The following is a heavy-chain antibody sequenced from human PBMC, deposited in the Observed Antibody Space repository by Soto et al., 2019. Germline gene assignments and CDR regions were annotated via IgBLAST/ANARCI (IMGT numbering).Heavy chain of an antibody. CDR2: ISTYNGNT. V-gene: IGHV1-18*01. Sequence: SVKVSCKASGYTFFTYGVTWVRQAPGQGLEWMGWISTYNGNTNYAENLQGRVTMTTDTSTRTAYMELRSLRSDDTAVYYCARKYSSSSWFDPWGQGTLVTVSA. J-gene: IGHJ5*02. D-gene: IGHD6-6*01. CDR1: GYTFFTYG. CDR3: ARKYSSSSWFDP.